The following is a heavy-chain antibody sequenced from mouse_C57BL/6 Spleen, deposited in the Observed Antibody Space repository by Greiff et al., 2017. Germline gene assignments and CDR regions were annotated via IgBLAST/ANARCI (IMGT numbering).Heavy chain of an antibody. CDR1: GYAFTNYL. CDR2: INPGSGGT. V-gene: IGHV1-54*01. J-gene: IGHJ1*03. CDR3: TRDYYGSSYWYFDV. D-gene: IGHD1-1*01. Sequence: QVQLQQSGAELVRPGTSVKVSCKASGYAFTNYLIEWVKQRPGQGLEWIGVINPGSGGTNYNEKFKGKATLTADKSSSTAYMQLSSLTSEDSAVYLCTRDYYGSSYWYFDVWGTGATVTVSS.